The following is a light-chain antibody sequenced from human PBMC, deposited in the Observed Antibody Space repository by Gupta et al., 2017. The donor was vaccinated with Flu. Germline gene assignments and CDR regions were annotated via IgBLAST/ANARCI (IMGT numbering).Light chain of an antibody. CDR1: SGHSSYA. Sequence: QLVLTQSPSASASLGASVKLTSTLSSGHSSYAIAWPQQQPEKGPRYLMNLNSDGSHSKGDGIPDRFSGSSSGAERYLTISSLQSEDEDDYYCQTWGTGAWVFGGGTKLTVL. V-gene: IGLV4-69*01. CDR2: LNSDGSH. CDR3: QTWGTGAWV. J-gene: IGLJ3*02.